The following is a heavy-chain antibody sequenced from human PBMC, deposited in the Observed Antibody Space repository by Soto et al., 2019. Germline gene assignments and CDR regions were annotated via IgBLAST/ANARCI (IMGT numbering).Heavy chain of an antibody. Sequence: ASVKVSCKASGYTFTSYGISWVRQAPGQGLEWMGWISAYNGNTNYAQKLQGRVTMTTDTSTSTAYMELRSLRSDDTAVYYCALKWKRLGYFDCWGQGTLVTVSS. CDR2: ISAYNGNT. CDR3: ALKWKRLGYFDC. D-gene: IGHD1-1*01. V-gene: IGHV1-18*04. J-gene: IGHJ4*02. CDR1: GYTFTSYG.